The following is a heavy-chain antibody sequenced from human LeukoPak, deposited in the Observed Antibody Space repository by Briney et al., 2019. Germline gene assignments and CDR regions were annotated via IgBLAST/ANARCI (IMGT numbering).Heavy chain of an antibody. V-gene: IGHV4-39*07. CDR2: IYNSGST. CDR1: GGSISSSSYY. CDR3: ARYSSGYEGRAFDI. J-gene: IGHJ3*02. Sequence: SETLSLTCTVSGGSISSSSYYWGWIRQPPGKGLEWIGSIYNSGSTYYNPSLKSRVTISVDTSKNQLSLKLSSVTAADTAVYYCARYSSGYEGRAFDIWGQGTMVTVSS. D-gene: IGHD3-22*01.